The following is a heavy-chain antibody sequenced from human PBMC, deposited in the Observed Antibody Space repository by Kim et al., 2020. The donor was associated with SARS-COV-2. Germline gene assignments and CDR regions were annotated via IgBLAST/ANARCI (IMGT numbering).Heavy chain of an antibody. J-gene: IGHJ4*02. D-gene: IGHD6-13*01. CDR3: ASEKAAVGQSRRDY. CDR1: GFTFSSSW. Sequence: GGSLRLSCAVSGFTFSSSWMHWVRQAPGKGLVCVSTISRDGSSVAYADSVKGRFTISRDNAKNTLYLQMNSLRAEDTAMYYCASEKAAVGQSRRDYWGQGTLVTVSS. V-gene: IGHV3-74*01. CDR2: ISRDGSSV.